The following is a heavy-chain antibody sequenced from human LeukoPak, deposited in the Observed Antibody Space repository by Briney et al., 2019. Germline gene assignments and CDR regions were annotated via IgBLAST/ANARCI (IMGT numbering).Heavy chain of an antibody. CDR1: GFTFSSYGM. J-gene: IGHJ4*02. CDR2: IYHSGST. Sequence: GSLRLSCAASGFTFSSYGMSWVRQPPGKGLEWIGEIYHSGSTNYNPSLKSRVTISVDKSKNQFSLKLSSVTAADTAIYYCASARWDYWGQGTMVTVSS. V-gene: IGHV4-4*02. CDR3: ASARWDY.